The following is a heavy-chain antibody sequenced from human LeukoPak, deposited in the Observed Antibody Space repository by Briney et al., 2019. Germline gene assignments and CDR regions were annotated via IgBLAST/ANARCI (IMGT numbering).Heavy chain of an antibody. CDR3: ARGHPQQLEGGWFDP. CDR2: IYSGGST. V-gene: IGHV3-53*01. Sequence: GGSLRLSCAASGFTVSSNYMSWVRQAPGKGLEWVSVIYSGGSTYYADSVKGRFTISRDNSKNTLYLQMNSLRAEDTAVYYCARGHPQQLEGGWFDPWGQGTLVTVSS. J-gene: IGHJ5*02. D-gene: IGHD6-13*01. CDR1: GFTVSSNY.